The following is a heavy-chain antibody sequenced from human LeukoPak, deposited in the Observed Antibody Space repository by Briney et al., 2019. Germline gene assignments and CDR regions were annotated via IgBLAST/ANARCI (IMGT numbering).Heavy chain of an antibody. D-gene: IGHD1-7*01. Sequence: SETLSLTCTVSGGSIRSNRDFWGWIPHPPGKGLEWIGSIYYSGTTYYNPSLKSRVTIIVDTPNNPFSLKLSSATAAAPAVYSCATRLSGTQDYWGQGTLVTVSS. J-gene: IGHJ4*02. CDR2: IYYSGTT. CDR1: GGSIRSNRDF. V-gene: IGHV4-39*01. CDR3: ATRLSGTQDY.